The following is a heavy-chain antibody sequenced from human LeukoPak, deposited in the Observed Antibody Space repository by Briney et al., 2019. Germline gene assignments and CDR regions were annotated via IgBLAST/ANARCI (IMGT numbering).Heavy chain of an antibody. CDR3: ARVLIRIAVAGESYGMDV. V-gene: IGHV3-7*01. D-gene: IGHD6-19*01. J-gene: IGHJ6*02. CDR1: GFTFSSYW. Sequence: GGSLRLSCAASGFTFSSYWMSWVRQAPGKGLEWVATIKQDGSEKYYVDSVKGRFTISRDNAKNSLYLQMNSLRAEDTAVYYCARVLIRIAVAGESYGMDVWGQGTTVTVSS. CDR2: IKQDGSEK.